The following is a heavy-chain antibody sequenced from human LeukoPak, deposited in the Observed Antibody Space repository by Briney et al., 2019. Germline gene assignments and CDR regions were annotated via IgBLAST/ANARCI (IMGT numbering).Heavy chain of an antibody. J-gene: IGHJ6*02. CDR2: IYYSGST. Sequence: SETLSLTCTVSGGSISSYYWSWIRQPPGKGLEWIGYIYYSGSTNYNPSLKSRVTISVDTSKNQFSLKLSSVTAADTAVYYCAREVYGMDVWGQGTTVTDSS. CDR1: GGSISSYY. CDR3: AREVYGMDV. V-gene: IGHV4-59*01.